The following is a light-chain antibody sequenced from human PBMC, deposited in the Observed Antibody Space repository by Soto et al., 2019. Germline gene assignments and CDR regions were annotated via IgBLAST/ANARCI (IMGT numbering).Light chain of an antibody. Sequence: DIQMTQSPSSLSASVGDRVTITCRASQTINRWLAWYQQKPGKAPKLLIYKASTLKSGVPSRFSGSGSGTEFTLTISSLQPEDFATYYCQHNYSYSQAFGQGTKVDIK. CDR3: QHNYSYSQA. CDR1: QTINRW. CDR2: KAS. J-gene: IGKJ1*01. V-gene: IGKV1-5*03.